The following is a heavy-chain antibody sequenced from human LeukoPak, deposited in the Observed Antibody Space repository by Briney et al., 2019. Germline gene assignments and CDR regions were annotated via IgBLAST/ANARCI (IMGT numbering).Heavy chain of an antibody. D-gene: IGHD1-20*01. V-gene: IGHV1-2*02. CDR1: GYTFTGYY. CDR2: INPNSGGT. J-gene: IGHJ4*02. Sequence: GASVKVSCKASGYTFTGYYMHWVRQAPGQGLEWMGWINPNSGGTNYAQKFQGRVTMTRDTSISTAYMELSRLRSDDTAVYYCARESDGMYNWNYLDYWGQGTLVTVSS. CDR3: ARESDGMYNWNYLDY.